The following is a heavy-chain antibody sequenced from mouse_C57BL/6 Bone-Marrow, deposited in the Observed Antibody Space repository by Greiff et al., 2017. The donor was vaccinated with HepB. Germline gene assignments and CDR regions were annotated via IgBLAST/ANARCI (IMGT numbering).Heavy chain of an antibody. CDR2: IYPRSGNT. D-gene: IGHD1-1*01. J-gene: IGHJ3*01. CDR1: GYTFTSYG. CDR3: AEDYGSSSWFAY. V-gene: IGHV1-81*01. Sequence: QVQLKESGAELARPGASVKLSCKASGYTFTSYGISWVKQRTGQGLEWIGEIYPRSGNTYYNEKFKGQATLTADKSSSTAYMELRSLTSEDSAVYFCAEDYGSSSWFAYWGQGTLVTVSA.